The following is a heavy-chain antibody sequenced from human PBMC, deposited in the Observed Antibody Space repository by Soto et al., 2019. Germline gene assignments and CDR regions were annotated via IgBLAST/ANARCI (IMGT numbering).Heavy chain of an antibody. J-gene: IGHJ4*02. CDR3: VRDSSYDY. CDR1: GYTFTSYA. CDR2: IHAGNGNT. Sequence: ASVKVSCKASGYTFTSYAMHWVRQAPGQRLEWMVWIHAGNGNTKYSPKFQGRVTITRDTSASTTYMELSSLRSEDTDIYYCVRDSSYDYSGQGTLDPVSS. D-gene: IGHD4-4*01. V-gene: IGHV1-3*01.